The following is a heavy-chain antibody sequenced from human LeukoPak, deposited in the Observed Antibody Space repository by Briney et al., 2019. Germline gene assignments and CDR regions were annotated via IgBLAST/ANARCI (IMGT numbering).Heavy chain of an antibody. CDR3: ARDLPRHSSSSPADY. V-gene: IGHV1-2*06. J-gene: IGHJ4*02. Sequence: VASVKVSCKASGYTFTGYYMHWVRQAPGQGLEWMGRINPNSGGTNYAQKFQGRVTMTRDTSISTAYMELSRLRSDDTAVYYCARDLPRHSSSSPADYWGQGTLVTVSS. CDR1: GYTFTGYY. CDR2: INPNSGGT. D-gene: IGHD6-6*01.